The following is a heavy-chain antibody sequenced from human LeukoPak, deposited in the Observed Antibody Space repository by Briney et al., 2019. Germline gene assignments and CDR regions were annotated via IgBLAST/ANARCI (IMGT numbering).Heavy chain of an antibody. CDR1: GFTFSSYA. CDR2: ISGSGGST. CDR3: AKDLDCSSTSCYPDY. D-gene: IGHD2-2*01. Sequence: PGGSLRLSCAASGFTFSSYAMSWVRQAPGKGLEWVSAISGSGGSTYYADSVKGWFTISRDNSKNTLYLQMNSLRAEDTAVYYCAKDLDCSSTSCYPDYWGQGTLVTVSS. J-gene: IGHJ4*02. V-gene: IGHV3-23*01.